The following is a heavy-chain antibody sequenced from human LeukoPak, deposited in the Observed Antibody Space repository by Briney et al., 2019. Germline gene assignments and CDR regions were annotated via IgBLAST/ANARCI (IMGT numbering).Heavy chain of an antibody. CDR2: ISSGSYI. V-gene: IGHV3-21*01. Sequence: GGSLRLSCAASGFTFSTYSMNWVRQAPGKGLEWVSSISSGSYIYYADSVKGRFIISRDNAKNSLYLQMNSLRAEDTALYYCARGGGDVPIDYWGQGTLVTVSS. CDR3: ARGGGDVPIDY. J-gene: IGHJ4*02. D-gene: IGHD2-21*02. CDR1: GFTFSTYS.